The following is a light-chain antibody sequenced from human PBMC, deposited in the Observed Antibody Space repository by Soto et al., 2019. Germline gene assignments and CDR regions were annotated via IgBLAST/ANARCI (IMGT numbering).Light chain of an antibody. CDR1: QSVSDS. CDR3: QQYNNWPKM. J-gene: IGKJ1*01. V-gene: IGKV3-15*01. Sequence: EIVMTQSPATLSVSPGERATLSCRASQSVSDSLAWYQQKPGQAPRLLIYGASTRATGVPARFSGSGSGTKFTLTISSLQSEDFAVYYCQQYNNWPKMFGQGTKVDIK. CDR2: GAS.